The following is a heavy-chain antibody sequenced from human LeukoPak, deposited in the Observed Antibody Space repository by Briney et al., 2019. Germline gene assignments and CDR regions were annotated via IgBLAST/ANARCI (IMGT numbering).Heavy chain of an antibody. J-gene: IGHJ4*02. CDR3: ARWGYSHGYFDY. D-gene: IGHD1-26*01. V-gene: IGHV4-39*01. CDR1: GGSISSSSYY. CDR2: IYYSGST. Sequence: PSETLSLTCTVSGGSISSSSYYWGWIRQPPGKGREWIGSIYYSGSTYYNPSLKSRVTISVDTSKNQFSLKLSSVTAADTAVYYCARWGYSHGYFDYWGQGTLVTVSS.